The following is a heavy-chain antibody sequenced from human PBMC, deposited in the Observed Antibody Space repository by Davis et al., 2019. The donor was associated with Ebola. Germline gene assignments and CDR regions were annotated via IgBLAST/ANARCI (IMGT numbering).Heavy chain of an antibody. CDR1: GFSFNEAW. Sequence: PGGSLRLSCAASGFSFNEAWTWMNWVRQAPGKGLEWVGRIRSKTNGGIIDYAVFVEGRFIISRDDSKNTLFLQINSLRTEDTAVYYCSTDPARGYWGQGTLVNVSS. CDR2: IRSKTNGGII. CDR3: STDPARGY. V-gene: IGHV3-15*07. J-gene: IGHJ4*02.